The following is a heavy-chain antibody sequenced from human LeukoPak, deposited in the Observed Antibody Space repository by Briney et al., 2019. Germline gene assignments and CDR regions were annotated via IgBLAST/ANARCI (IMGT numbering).Heavy chain of an antibody. CDR1: GGSVSGTGYY. CDR2: ISYSGST. J-gene: IGHJ4*02. CDR3: ARDRSVRGPAQP. D-gene: IGHD3-10*01. V-gene: IGHV4-61*08. Sequence: PSETLSLTCTVSGGSVSGTGYYWSWIRQPPGKGLECIGYISYSGSTNYNPSLKSRVTVSLDTSKNQFSLNLNSVTAADTAVYYCARDRSVRGPAQPWGQGTLVTVSS.